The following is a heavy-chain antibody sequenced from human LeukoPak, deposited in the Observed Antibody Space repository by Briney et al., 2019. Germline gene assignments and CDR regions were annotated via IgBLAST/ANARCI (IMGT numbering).Heavy chain of an antibody. CDR1: GFTFSSYS. CDR3: ARARSTTNGLFDY. J-gene: IGHJ4*02. V-gene: IGHV3-23*01. CDR2: DSISDIYT. D-gene: IGHD1-14*01. Sequence: PGGSLRLSCAASGFTFSSYSMSWVRQAPGKGLEWISGDSISDIYTHYADSVKGRFTVSRDASKNTLYLDMSSLRAEDTALYYCARARSTTNGLFDYWGQGTLVTVSP.